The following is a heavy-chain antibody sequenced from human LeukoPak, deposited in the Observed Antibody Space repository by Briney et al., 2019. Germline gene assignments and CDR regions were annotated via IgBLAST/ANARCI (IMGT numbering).Heavy chain of an antibody. D-gene: IGHD5-24*01. CDR3: AKDREMATITIAYYFDY. CDR2: ISGSGGST. J-gene: IGHJ4*02. V-gene: IGHV3-23*01. Sequence: GGSLRLSCAASEFTLSNYAMNWVRQAPGKGLEWVAAISGSGGSTYYADSVKGRFTISRDNSKNTLYLQMNSLRAEDTAVYYCAKDREMATITIAYYFDYWGQGTLATVSS. CDR1: EFTLSNYA.